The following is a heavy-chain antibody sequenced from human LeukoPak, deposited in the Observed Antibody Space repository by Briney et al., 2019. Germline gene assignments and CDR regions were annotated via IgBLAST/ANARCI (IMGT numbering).Heavy chain of an antibody. Sequence: ASVKVSCKASGYTFTGYYIHWVRQAPGQGLEWMGWINSNSGGTSYAQKFQGRVTMTRDMSISTTYMELSRLRSDDTAVYFCARIGGSGYTYGTFDYWGQGTPVTVSS. CDR2: INSNSGGT. J-gene: IGHJ4*02. V-gene: IGHV1-2*02. D-gene: IGHD5-18*01. CDR3: ARIGGSGYTYGTFDY. CDR1: GYTFTGYY.